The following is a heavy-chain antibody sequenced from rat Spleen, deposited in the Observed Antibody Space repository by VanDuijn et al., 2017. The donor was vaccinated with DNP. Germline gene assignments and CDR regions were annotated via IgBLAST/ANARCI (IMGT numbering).Heavy chain of an antibody. Sequence: EVQLVESGGGLVQPGRSLKLSCAASGFSFPNYYMAWVRQTPKKGLEWVAIISHSDGTTYYPDSVNGRFTISRDNTENSLYLQMNSLKSEDTATYYCARRAYGVSASFDYWGQGVMVTVSS. CDR3: ARRAYGVSASFDY. J-gene: IGHJ2*01. CDR1: GFSFPNYY. CDR2: ISHSDGTT. D-gene: IGHD1-11*01. V-gene: IGHV5-25*01.